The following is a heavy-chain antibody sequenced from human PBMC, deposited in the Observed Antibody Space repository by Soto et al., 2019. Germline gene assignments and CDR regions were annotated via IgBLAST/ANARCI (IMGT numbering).Heavy chain of an antibody. CDR3: ARGPPLTLTGDAFDI. Sequence: ASVKVSCKASGYTFTGYYMHWVRQAPGQGLEWMGWINPNSGGTNYAQKFQGWVTMTRDTSISTAYMELSRLRSDDTAVYYCARGPPLTLTGDAFDIWGQGTMVTVSS. CDR1: GYTFTGYY. D-gene: IGHD7-27*01. J-gene: IGHJ3*02. CDR2: INPNSGGT. V-gene: IGHV1-2*04.